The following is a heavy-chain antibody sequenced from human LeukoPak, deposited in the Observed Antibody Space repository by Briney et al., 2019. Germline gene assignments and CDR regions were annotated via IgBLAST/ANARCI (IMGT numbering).Heavy chain of an antibody. V-gene: IGHV5-51*01. CDR2: IYPGDSDT. Sequence: GESLKISCKGSGYSFTNYWIAWVRLMPGKGLEWMGIIYPGDSDTKYSPSFQGQVTISADKSINTAYLQWSSLTASDTAMYYCARLTDYYDSSGYYRNYNWFDPWGQGTLVTVSS. CDR1: GYSFTNYW. CDR3: ARLTDYYDSSGYYRNYNWFDP. D-gene: IGHD3-22*01. J-gene: IGHJ5*02.